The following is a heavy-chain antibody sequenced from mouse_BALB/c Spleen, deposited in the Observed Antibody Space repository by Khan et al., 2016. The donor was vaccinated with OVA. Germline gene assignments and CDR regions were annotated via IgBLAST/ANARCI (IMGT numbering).Heavy chain of an antibody. CDR1: GYSFTNYG. Sequence: QIQLVQSGPELKKPGETVKISCKASGYSFTNYGINWVKQSPGKALKWMGWINTYTGEPTYADDFKGRFAFSLETSANTAYLQINILKNEDTATYFCARPPYFSYTLDYWGQGTSVPVPS. D-gene: IGHD2-10*01. V-gene: IGHV9-3-1*01. CDR3: ARPPYFSYTLDY. J-gene: IGHJ4*01. CDR2: INTYTGEP.